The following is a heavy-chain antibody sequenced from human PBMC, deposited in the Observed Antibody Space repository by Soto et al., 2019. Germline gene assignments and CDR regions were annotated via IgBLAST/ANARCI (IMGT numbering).Heavy chain of an antibody. CDR2: IIPIFRTE. CDR1: GGTFSSYG. V-gene: IGHV1-69*01. Sequence: QVQLVQSGAEVKKPGSSMKVSCKASGGTFSSYGISWVRQAPGQGLEWMGGIIPIFRTENFAQKFQGRVTITADESTSTAYMEVSSLRSEDTGVYYCARVVGLARYYFDYWGQGTLVTVFS. J-gene: IGHJ4*02. CDR3: ARVVGLARYYFDY.